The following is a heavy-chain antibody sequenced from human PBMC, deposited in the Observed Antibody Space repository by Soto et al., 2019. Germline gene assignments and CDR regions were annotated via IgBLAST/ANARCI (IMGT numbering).Heavy chain of an antibody. D-gene: IGHD1-26*01. V-gene: IGHV3-23*01. CDR1: GFTFSSYA. J-gene: IGHJ4*02. Sequence: EVQLLESGGGLVQPGGSLRLSCAASGFTFSSYAMRWVRQAPVKGLEWVSAISGSGDSTYYADSVKGRFTISRDTSRNTLYLQMNSLRAEDRAVYYCARRGSGSYYDYWGQGTLVTVSS. CDR3: ARRGSGSYYDY. CDR2: ISGSGDST.